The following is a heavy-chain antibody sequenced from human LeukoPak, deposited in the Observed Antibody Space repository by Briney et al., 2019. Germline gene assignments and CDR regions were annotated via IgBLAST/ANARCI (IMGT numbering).Heavy chain of an antibody. CDR1: GYTFTSYD. CDR3: ARASMVRGVITFDY. Sequence: ASVKVSYKASGYTFTSYDINWVRQATGQGLEWMGWMNPNSGNTGYAQKFQGRVTMTRNTSISTAYMELSSLRSEDTAVYYCARASMVRGVITFDYWGQGTLVTVSS. D-gene: IGHD3-10*01. CDR2: MNPNSGNT. J-gene: IGHJ4*02. V-gene: IGHV1-8*01.